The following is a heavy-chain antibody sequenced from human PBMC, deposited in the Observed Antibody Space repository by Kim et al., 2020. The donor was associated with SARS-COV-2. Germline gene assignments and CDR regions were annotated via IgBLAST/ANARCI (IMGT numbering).Heavy chain of an antibody. CDR3: ARARGFYDILTGYDY. J-gene: IGHJ4*02. V-gene: IGHV3-21*01. CDR2: ISSSSSYI. CDR1: GFTFSSYS. D-gene: IGHD3-9*01. Sequence: GGSLRLSCAASGFTFSSYSMNWVRQAPGKGLEWVSSISSSSSYIYYADSVKGRFTISRDNAKNSLYLQMNSLRAEDTAVYYCARARGFYDILTGYDYWGQGTLVTVSS.